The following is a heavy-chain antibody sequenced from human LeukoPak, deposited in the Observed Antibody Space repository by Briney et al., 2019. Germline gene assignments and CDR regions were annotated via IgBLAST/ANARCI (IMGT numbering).Heavy chain of an antibody. CDR1: GFTFSTFA. D-gene: IGHD3-22*01. V-gene: IGHV3-23*01. Sequence: GGSLRLSCAASGFTFSTFAMIWVRQPPGKGLEWVSSIFPSGGEIHYADSVRGRFTISRDNSKSTLSLQMNSLRAEDTAVYYCASLLGGYYDSSAYTDAFDIWGQGTMVTVSS. J-gene: IGHJ3*02. CDR2: IFPSGGEI. CDR3: ASLLGGYYDSSAYTDAFDI.